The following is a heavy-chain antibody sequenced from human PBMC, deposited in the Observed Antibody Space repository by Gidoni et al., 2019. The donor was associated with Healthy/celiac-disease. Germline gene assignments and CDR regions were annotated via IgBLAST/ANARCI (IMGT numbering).Heavy chain of an antibody. J-gene: IGHJ3*02. V-gene: IGHV3-33*01. CDR1: GLTFSSYG. Sequence: QVQMVESGGGVVQPGRSLRLSCAASGLTFSSYGMHWVRQAPGKGLEWVAVIWYDGINKYYAYPVKGRFTISRDNSKNTLYLQMNSLRAEDTAVYYCARGLEWLVRVDAFDIWGQGTMVTVSS. CDR3: ARGLEWLVRVDAFDI. CDR2: IWYDGINK. D-gene: IGHD6-19*01.